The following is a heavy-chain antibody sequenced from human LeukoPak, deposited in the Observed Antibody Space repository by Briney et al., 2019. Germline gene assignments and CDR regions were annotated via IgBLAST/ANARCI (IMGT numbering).Heavy chain of an antibody. D-gene: IGHD4-11*01. Sequence: ETLSLTCAVYGGSFSGYYWSWIRQPPGKGLEWIGEINHSGSTNYNPSLKSRVTISVDTSKNQFSLKLSSVTAADTAVYYCAREILTTAYYFDYWGQGTLVTVSS. CDR2: INHSGST. J-gene: IGHJ4*02. CDR3: AREILTTAYYFDY. CDR1: GGSFSGYY. V-gene: IGHV4-34*01.